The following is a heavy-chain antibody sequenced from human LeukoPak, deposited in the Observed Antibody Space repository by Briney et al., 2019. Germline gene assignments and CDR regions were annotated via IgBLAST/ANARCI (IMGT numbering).Heavy chain of an antibody. CDR2: INPKSGGT. D-gene: IGHD3-16*01. Sequence: ASVKVSCKASGYTFTDYYMHWVRQAPGQGLEWMGWINPKSGGTKYAQKFQGSVTMTRDTSISTAYMELSRLRSDDTAVYYCARTPVGLKVGGGLYYYGMDVWGQGTTVTVSS. V-gene: IGHV1-2*02. J-gene: IGHJ6*02. CDR3: ARTPVGLKVGGGLYYYGMDV. CDR1: GYTFTDYY.